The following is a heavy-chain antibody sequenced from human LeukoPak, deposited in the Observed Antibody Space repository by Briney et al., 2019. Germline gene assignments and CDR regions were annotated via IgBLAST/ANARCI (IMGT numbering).Heavy chain of an antibody. D-gene: IGHD2-21*02. V-gene: IGHV3-74*03. J-gene: IGHJ5*02. CDR3: ARSPNCGGDCS. CDR1: GFTFSTYW. Sequence: PGGSLGLSCAVSGFTFSTYWMHWVRQAPGKGLVWVARINSDGSSTTYADSVKGRFTISRDNAKDTLYLQMNSLRAEDTAVYYCARSPNCGGDCSWGQGTLVTVSS. CDR2: INSDGSST.